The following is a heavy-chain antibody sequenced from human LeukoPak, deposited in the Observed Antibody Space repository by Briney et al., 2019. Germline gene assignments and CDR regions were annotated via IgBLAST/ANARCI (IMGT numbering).Heavy chain of an antibody. CDR3: ARWGWLQSVFDY. J-gene: IGHJ4*02. CDR2: INHSGST. CDR1: GGSFRGYY. D-gene: IGHD5-24*01. Sequence: SETLSLTCAVYGGSFRGYYWSCIRQPPGNGLEWIGEINHSGSTNYNPSLKSRVTISVDTSKNQFSLKLSSVTAADTAVYCCARWGWLQSVFDYWGQGTLVTVSS. V-gene: IGHV4-34*01.